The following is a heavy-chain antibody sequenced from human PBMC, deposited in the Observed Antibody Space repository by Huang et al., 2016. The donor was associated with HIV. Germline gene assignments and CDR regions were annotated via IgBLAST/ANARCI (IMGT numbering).Heavy chain of an antibody. CDR3: ARLTNFDDTY. CDR1: GLTFSDLS. CDR2: IKSPDNQK. J-gene: IGHJ4*02. Sequence: EVHLVESGGGLVKPGGSLRLSCVGSGLTFSDLSMNWVRQTTGRGLELVSCIKSPDNQKSYADSVKGRFTISRDNSKNSLFLQMSNLRADDTAVYYCARLTNFDDTYWGRGTLVTVSS. V-gene: IGHV3-21*06. D-gene: IGHD2-8*01.